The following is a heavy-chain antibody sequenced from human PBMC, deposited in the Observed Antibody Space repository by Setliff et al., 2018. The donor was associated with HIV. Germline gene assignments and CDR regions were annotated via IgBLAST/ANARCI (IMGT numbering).Heavy chain of an antibody. D-gene: IGHD3-22*01. Sequence: KTSETLSLTCTVSAGAITNYYWNWISQDAGKGLEWIGRVHFSGTTTIYNPSLKSRVTMSVDRSKNQLSLRLTSVTAADTALYYCARSGYYWDDAFDIWGQGAMVTVSS. CDR2: VHFSGTT. J-gene: IGHJ3*02. CDR1: AGAITNYY. CDR3: ARSGYYWDDAFDI. V-gene: IGHV4-4*07.